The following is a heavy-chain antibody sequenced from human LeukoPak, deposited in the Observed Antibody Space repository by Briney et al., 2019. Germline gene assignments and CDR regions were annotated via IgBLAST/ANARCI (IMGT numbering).Heavy chain of an antibody. J-gene: IGHJ4*02. CDR1: GFTFSSYS. CDR3: ARESFAARWD. Sequence: GGSLRLSCAASGFTFSSYSMNWVRQTPGKGLEWVSYISSSSSTIYYADSVKGRFTISRDNAKNSLYLQMNSLTAEDTAVYYCARESFAARWDWGQGTLVTVSS. D-gene: IGHD6-6*01. CDR2: ISSSSSTI. V-gene: IGHV3-48*01.